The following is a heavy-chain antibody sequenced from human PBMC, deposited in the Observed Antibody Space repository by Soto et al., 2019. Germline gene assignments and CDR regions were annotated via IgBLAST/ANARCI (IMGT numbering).Heavy chain of an antibody. Sequence: GGSLRLSCAASGFTFSSYAMSWVRQAPGKGLEWVSAISVSGGSTYYADSVKGQFTISRDNSKNTLYLQMNSLRAEDTAVYYCATNIGAYSSSFDYWGQGTLVTVSS. CDR2: ISVSGGST. D-gene: IGHD6-6*01. CDR3: ATNIGAYSSSFDY. V-gene: IGHV3-23*01. CDR1: GFTFSSYA. J-gene: IGHJ4*02.